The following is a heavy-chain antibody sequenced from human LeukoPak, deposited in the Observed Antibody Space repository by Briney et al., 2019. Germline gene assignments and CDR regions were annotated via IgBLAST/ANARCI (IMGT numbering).Heavy chain of an antibody. D-gene: IGHD5-12*01. CDR1: GFTFGDYA. CDR2: IRSKAYGGTT. Sequence: GGSLRLSCTASGFTFGDYAMSWFRQAPGKGLEWVGFIRSKAYGGTTEYAASVKGRFTISRDDSKSIAYLQMNSLKTEDTAVYYCTGAWGYSGYDRYYFDCWGQGTQVTVSS. J-gene: IGHJ4*02. V-gene: IGHV3-49*03. CDR3: TGAWGYSGYDRYYFDC.